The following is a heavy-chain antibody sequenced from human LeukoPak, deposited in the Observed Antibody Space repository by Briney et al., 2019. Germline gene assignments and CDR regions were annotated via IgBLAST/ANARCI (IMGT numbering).Heavy chain of an antibody. CDR3: AGHFHTAWFGF. J-gene: IGHJ4*02. V-gene: IGHV5-51*01. CDR1: GFDFTAYG. CDR2: IYPGGSNG. D-gene: IGHD3-16*01. Sequence: GESLRISCKCSGFDFTAYGIAWVRQMPGKGLEWMGNIYPGGSNGRYSPSFQGQVTMSADKSITTVYLQWSSLKASETAMYYCAGHFHTAWFGFWGQGSLVTVPS.